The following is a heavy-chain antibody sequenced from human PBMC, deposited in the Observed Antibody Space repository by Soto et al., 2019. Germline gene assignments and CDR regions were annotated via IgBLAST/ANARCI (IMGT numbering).Heavy chain of an antibody. Sequence: QVQLQESGPGLVKPSETLSVTCSVSGASVSSGSHYWSWIRQSPGKGLEWIGFIYYTGSTNYNPSLNNRVTISVDTSKNHFSLQLTSVTAADTAVYYCARGAGFSYASTWFDIWGQGTLVTVSS. CDR1: GASVSSGSHY. D-gene: IGHD5-18*01. CDR3: ARGAGFSYASTWFDI. J-gene: IGHJ5*02. CDR2: IYYTGST. V-gene: IGHV4-61*03.